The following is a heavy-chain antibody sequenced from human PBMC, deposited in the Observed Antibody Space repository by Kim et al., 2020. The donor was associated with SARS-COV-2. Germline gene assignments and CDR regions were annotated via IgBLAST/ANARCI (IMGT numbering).Heavy chain of an antibody. J-gene: IGHJ3*02. CDR1: GGSFSGYY. V-gene: IGHV4-34*01. CDR2: INHSGST. CDR3: ARAPYYYDSSGYYLDLVHDAFDI. Sequence: SETLSLTCAVYGGSFSGYYWSWIRQPPGKGLEWIGEINHSGSTNYNPSLKSRVTISVDTSKNQFSLKLSSVTAADTAVYYCARAPYYYDSSGYYLDLVHDAFDIWGQGTMVTVSS. D-gene: IGHD3-22*01.